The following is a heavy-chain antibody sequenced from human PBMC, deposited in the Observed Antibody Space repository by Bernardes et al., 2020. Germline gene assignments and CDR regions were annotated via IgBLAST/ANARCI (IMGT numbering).Heavy chain of an antibody. CDR1: GFTSSSYA. J-gene: IGHJ4*02. CDR2: ISGSGGST. Sequence: GGSLRLSCAASGFTSSSYAMSWVRQAPGKGLEWVSAISGSGGSTYYADSVKGRFTISRDNSKNTLYLQMNSLRAEDTAVDYCAKLEWLVPSFDYWGQGTLVTVSS. CDR3: AKLEWLVPSFDY. V-gene: IGHV3-23*01. D-gene: IGHD6-19*01.